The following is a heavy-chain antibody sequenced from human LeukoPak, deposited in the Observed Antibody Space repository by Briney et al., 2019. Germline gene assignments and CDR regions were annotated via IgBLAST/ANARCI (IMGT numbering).Heavy chain of an antibody. J-gene: IGHJ4*02. CDR1: GFTFRKHW. Sequence: GESLRLSCAADGFTFRKHWMSWVRQAPGKGLEWVAFIRYDGSNKYYADSVKGRFTISRDNSKNTLYLQMNSLRAEDTAVYYCAKGGSYYSFDYWGQGTLVTVSS. CDR2: IRYDGSNK. CDR3: AKGGSYYSFDY. D-gene: IGHD1-26*01. V-gene: IGHV3-30*02.